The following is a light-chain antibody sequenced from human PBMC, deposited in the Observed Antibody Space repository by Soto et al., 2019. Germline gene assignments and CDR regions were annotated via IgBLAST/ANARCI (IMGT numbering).Light chain of an antibody. Sequence: DIVMTQSPDSLPVSLGERATINCKSSQSVLYSSNNKNYLAWYQQKPGQPPKLLIHWASTRESGVPDRFSGSGSGTDFTLTISSLQAEDVAVYYCHQYYTTPTFGQGTKVELK. J-gene: IGKJ1*01. V-gene: IGKV4-1*01. CDR3: HQYYTTPT. CDR1: QSVLYSSNNKNY. CDR2: WAS.